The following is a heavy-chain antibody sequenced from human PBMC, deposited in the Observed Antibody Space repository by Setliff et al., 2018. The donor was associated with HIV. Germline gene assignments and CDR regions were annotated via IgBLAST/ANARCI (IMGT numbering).Heavy chain of an antibody. CDR1: GFTFSSYG. Sequence: GGSLRLSCAASGFTFSSYGMHWVRQAPGKGLEWVAFIRYDGSNKYYADSVKGRFTISRDTSTSTVYMELSSLRSEDTAVYYCARGRASNDYGVSFWGQGTMVTV. D-gene: IGHD4-17*01. V-gene: IGHV3-30*02. J-gene: IGHJ3*01. CDR2: IRYDGSNK. CDR3: ARGRASNDYGVSF.